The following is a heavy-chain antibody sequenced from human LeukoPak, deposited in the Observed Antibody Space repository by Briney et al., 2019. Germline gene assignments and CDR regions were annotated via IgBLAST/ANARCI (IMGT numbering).Heavy chain of an antibody. D-gene: IGHD3-16*01. J-gene: IGHJ4*02. CDR1: GGSFSGYY. V-gene: IGHV4-34*01. Sequence: SETLSLTCAVYGGSFSGYYWSWIRQPPGKGLEWIGEINHSGSTNYNPSLKSRVTISVDTSKNQFSLKLSSVTAADTAVYYCATLCPRGGYWGQGTLVTVSS. CDR2: INHSGST. CDR3: ATLCPRGGY.